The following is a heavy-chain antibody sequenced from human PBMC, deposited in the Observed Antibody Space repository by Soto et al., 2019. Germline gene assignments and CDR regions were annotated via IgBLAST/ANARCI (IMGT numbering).Heavy chain of an antibody. Sequence: PSQTLSLTCAISGDSVSSNSAAWNWIRQSPSRGLEWLGRTYYRSKWYNDYAVSVKSRITINPDTSKNQFSLQLNSVTPEDTAVYYCARDTKSGIAAAGRMDVWGQGTTVTVSS. J-gene: IGHJ6*02. CDR1: GDSVSSNSAA. D-gene: IGHD6-13*01. CDR3: ARDTKSGIAAAGRMDV. V-gene: IGHV6-1*01. CDR2: TYYRSKWYN.